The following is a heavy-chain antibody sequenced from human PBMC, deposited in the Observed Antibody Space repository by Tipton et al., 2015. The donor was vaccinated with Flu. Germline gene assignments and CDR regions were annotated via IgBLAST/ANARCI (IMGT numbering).Heavy chain of an antibody. D-gene: IGHD2-21*01. V-gene: IGHV4-61*01. J-gene: IGHJ6*02. CDR3: ARDQVSPHLTYGMDV. CDR1: GGSVSSGSYY. CDR2: IYYSGST. Sequence: TLSLTCTVSGGSVSSGSYYWSWLRQPPGKGLEWIGYIYYSGSTNYNPSLKSRVTISVDTSKNQFSLKLSSVTAADTAVYYCARDQVSPHLTYGMDVWGQGTTVTVSS.